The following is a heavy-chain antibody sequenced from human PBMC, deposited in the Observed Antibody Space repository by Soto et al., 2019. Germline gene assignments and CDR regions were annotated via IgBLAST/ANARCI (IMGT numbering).Heavy chain of an antibody. D-gene: IGHD4-4*01. Sequence: SVKFSCKASGYTFTGCYMHWVRQAPGQGLDWMGWINPNSGGTNYAQKFQGWVTMTRDTSISTAYMELSRLRSDDTAVYYCASSTVTTPYYYYWGMDVWGQGTTVTVSS. CDR2: INPNSGGT. J-gene: IGHJ6*02. V-gene: IGHV1-2*04. CDR1: GYTFTGCY. CDR3: ASSTVTTPYYYYWGMDV.